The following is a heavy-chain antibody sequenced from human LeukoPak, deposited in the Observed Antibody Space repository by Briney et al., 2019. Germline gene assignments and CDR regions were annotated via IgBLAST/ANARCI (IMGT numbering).Heavy chain of an antibody. CDR2: IYYSGST. J-gene: IGHJ3*02. V-gene: IGHV4-59*01. CDR1: GGSISSYY. Sequence: RSSETLSLTCTVSGGSISSYYWSWIRQPPGKGLEWIGYIYYSGSTNYNPSLKSRVTISVDTSKNQFSLKLSSVTAADTAVYYCARVNWGSIGGAFDIWGQGTMVTVSS. CDR3: ARVNWGSIGGAFDI. D-gene: IGHD7-27*01.